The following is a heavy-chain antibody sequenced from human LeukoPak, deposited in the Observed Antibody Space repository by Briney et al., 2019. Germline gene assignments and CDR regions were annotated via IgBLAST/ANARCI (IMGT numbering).Heavy chain of an antibody. J-gene: IGHJ6*03. D-gene: IGHD6-13*01. Sequence: GGSLRLSCAASGFTFSSYWMSWVRQAPGKGLEWVANIKQDGSEKYYVDSVKGRFTISRDNAKNSLYLQMNSLRAEDTAVYYCARDLTGYSSSWDYYYMDVWGKGTTVTVSS. CDR3: ARDLTGYSSSWDYYYMDV. V-gene: IGHV3-7*01. CDR2: IKQDGSEK. CDR1: GFTFSSYW.